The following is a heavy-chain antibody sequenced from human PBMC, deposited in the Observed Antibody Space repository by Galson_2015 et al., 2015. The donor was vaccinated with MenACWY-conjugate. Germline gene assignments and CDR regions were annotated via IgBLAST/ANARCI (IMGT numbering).Heavy chain of an antibody. V-gene: IGHV3-74*01. Sequence: KGLVWVSRVNSDGSGTGYADSVKGRFTISRDNAKNMLFLQVNSLKVEDTAVYYCARSYVPGSDRKNYYMDVWGRGTTVTVSS. CDR3: ARSYVPGSDRKNYYMDV. CDR2: VNSDGSGT. D-gene: IGHD3-16*01. J-gene: IGHJ6*03.